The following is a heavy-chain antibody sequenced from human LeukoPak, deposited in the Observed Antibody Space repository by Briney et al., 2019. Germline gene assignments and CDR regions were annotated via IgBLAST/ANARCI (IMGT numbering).Heavy chain of an antibody. CDR3: ARDRYYYDSSAYYEIDY. V-gene: IGHV3-48*03. Sequence: GGSLRLSCAASGFIFSSYDMNWVRQAPGKGLEWVSYISSSGSTIYYADSVKGRFTISRDHAKNSLFLQMISLRAEDTAVYYCARDRYYYDSSAYYEIDYWGQGTLVTVSS. D-gene: IGHD3-22*01. J-gene: IGHJ4*02. CDR1: GFIFSSYD. CDR2: ISSSGSTI.